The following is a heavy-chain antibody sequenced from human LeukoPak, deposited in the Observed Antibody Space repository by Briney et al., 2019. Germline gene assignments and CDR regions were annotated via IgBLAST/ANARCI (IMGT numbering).Heavy chain of an antibody. CDR1: GYSFSSGYY. Sequence: SETLSLTCAVSGYSFSSGYYWGWIRQPPGKGLEWIGSIYHSGSTYYNPSLKSRVTISVDTSKNQFSLKLSSVTAADTAVYYCARILDNWFDPWGQGTLVTVSS. J-gene: IGHJ5*02. CDR3: ARILDNWFDP. CDR2: IYHSGST. V-gene: IGHV4-38-2*01.